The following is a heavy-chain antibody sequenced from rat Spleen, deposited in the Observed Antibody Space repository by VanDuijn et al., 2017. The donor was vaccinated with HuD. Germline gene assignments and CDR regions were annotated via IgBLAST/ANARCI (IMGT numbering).Heavy chain of an antibody. CDR3: ATPTPGIPFAY. D-gene: IGHD1-4*01. CDR2: ISYDGTAT. Sequence: EVQLVESGGGLVQPGRSLKLSCAASGFTFSDYNMAWVRQAPKKGLEWVASISYDGTATYYRDSVKGRFTLSRDNAKSTLYLQMDSLRTEDTATYYCATPTPGIPFAYWGQGTLVTVSS. CDR1: GFTFSDYN. J-gene: IGHJ3*01. V-gene: IGHV5-7*01.